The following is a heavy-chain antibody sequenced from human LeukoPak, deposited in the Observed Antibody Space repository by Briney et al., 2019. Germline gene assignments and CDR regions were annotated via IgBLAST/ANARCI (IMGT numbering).Heavy chain of an antibody. CDR1: GYTLTELS. J-gene: IGHJ4*02. CDR3: AGFYGDYEYFDY. CDR2: FDPEDGET. D-gene: IGHD4-17*01. V-gene: IGHV1-24*01. Sequence: ASVKVSCKVSGYTLTELSMHWVRQAPGKGLEWMGGFDPEDGETIYAQKFQGRVTMTEDTSTDTAYMELSSLGSGDTAVYYCAGFYGDYEYFDYWGQGTLVTVSS.